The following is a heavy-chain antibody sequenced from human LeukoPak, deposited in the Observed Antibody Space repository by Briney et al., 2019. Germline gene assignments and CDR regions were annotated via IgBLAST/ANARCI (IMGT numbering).Heavy chain of an antibody. V-gene: IGHV3-9*03. CDR3: KQRTAYDILTPIDY. Sequence: GGSLRLSCVGSGFTFDDYAMHWVRQAPGKGLEWVSGISWNSGRRGYADSVKGRFTISRDNAKTSLYLQMNSLRAEDMAFFYFKQRTAYDILTPIDYWGQGTLVTVSS. CDR2: ISWNSGRR. J-gene: IGHJ4*02. D-gene: IGHD3-9*01. CDR1: GFTFDDYA.